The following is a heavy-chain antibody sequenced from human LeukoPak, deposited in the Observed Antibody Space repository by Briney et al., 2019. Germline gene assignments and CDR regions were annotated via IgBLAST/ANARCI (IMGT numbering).Heavy chain of an antibody. Sequence: PSETLSLTCTVSGGPISSGGFSWTWIRQPPGKGLEWIGYIFQSGSPSYNPPLRSRVTISVDTSTNQFSLRLNSVTAADTAMYYCARDRAGLGLLDFWGQGTMVTVFS. D-gene: IGHD1-26*01. CDR1: GGPISSGGFS. V-gene: IGHV4-30-2*01. CDR3: ARDRAGLGLLDF. J-gene: IGHJ3*01. CDR2: IFQSGSP.